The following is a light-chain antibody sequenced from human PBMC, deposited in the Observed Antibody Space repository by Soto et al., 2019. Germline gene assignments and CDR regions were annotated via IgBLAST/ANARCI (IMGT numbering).Light chain of an antibody. CDR3: GTWDSSLSAVV. CDR2: HSN. V-gene: IGLV1-51*01. J-gene: IGLJ2*01. Sequence: QSVWTQPPSVSAAPGQRVTCSCSGSNSNIGNNYVSWYQQLPGTAPKLLIYHSNKRPSGILDRFSGSKSGASATLGITGLQTGDEAHYYCGTWDSSLSAVVFGGATKLTVL. CDR1: NSNIGNNY.